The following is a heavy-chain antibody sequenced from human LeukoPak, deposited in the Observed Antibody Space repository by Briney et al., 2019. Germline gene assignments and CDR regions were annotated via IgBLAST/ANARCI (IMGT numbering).Heavy chain of an antibody. J-gene: IGHJ4*02. Sequence: GGSLRLSCAASGFTFSSYGMHWVRQAPGKGLEWVAVIWYDGSNKYYADSAKGRFTISRDNSKNTLYLQMNSLRAEDTAVYYCARGSRRGRWLPIDYWGQGTLVTVSS. CDR2: IWYDGSNK. V-gene: IGHV3-33*01. CDR1: GFTFSSYG. CDR3: ARGSRRGRWLPIDY. D-gene: IGHD5-24*01.